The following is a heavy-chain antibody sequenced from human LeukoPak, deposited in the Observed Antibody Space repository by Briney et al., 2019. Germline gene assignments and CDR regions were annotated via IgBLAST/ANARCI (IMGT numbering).Heavy chain of an antibody. CDR1: GFTFSSYG. D-gene: IGHD4-17*01. CDR3: AKDTDYGDKRGYYGMDV. Sequence: GGSLRLSCAASGFTFSSYGMHWVRQAPGKGLEWVAFIRYDGSNKYYADSVKGRFTISRDNSKNTLYLQMNSLGAEDTAVYYCAKDTDYGDKRGYYGMDVWGQGTTVTVSS. V-gene: IGHV3-30*02. J-gene: IGHJ6*02. CDR2: IRYDGSNK.